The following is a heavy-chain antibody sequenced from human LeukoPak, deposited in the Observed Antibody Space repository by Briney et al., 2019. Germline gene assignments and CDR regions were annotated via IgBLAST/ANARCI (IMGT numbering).Heavy chain of an antibody. V-gene: IGHV4-30-2*01. CDR2: IYHSRST. Sequence: SQTLSLTCAVSGGSISSGGYSWSWIRQPPGMGLEWIGYIYHSRSTYYNPPLKSRVTISVDRSKNQFSLKLSSVTAADTAVYYRARDYYDSSGYYSGFDYWGQGTLVTVSS. J-gene: IGHJ4*02. CDR1: GGSISSGGYS. CDR3: ARDYYDSSGYYSGFDY. D-gene: IGHD3-22*01.